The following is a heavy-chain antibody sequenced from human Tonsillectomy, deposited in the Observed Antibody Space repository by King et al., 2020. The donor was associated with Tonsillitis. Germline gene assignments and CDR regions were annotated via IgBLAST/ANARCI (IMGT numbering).Heavy chain of an antibody. CDR3: ARVFGDYSDTSGYYPPSFDY. CDR1: GFTFSSYY. CDR2: IKQDGSDQ. J-gene: IGHJ4*02. Sequence: VQLVESGGGLVQPGGSLRLSCAASGFTFSSYYMSWVRQALGKGLEWVANIKQDGSDQFYVDSVKGRFTVSRDNAKNSLYLQMNSLRGEDTAVFYCARVFGDYSDTSGYYPPSFDYWGQGTLVTVSS. D-gene: IGHD3-22*01. V-gene: IGHV3-7*03.